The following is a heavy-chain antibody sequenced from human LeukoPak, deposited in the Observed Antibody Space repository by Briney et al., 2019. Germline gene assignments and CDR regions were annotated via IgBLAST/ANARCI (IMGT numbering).Heavy chain of an antibody. D-gene: IGHD3-22*01. J-gene: IGHJ4*02. CDR3: ARGDEAYYYDSSGYYRY. Sequence: EASVKVSCKASGYTFTSYAMNWVRQAPGQGLEWMGWINTNTGNPTYAQGFTGRFVFSLDTSVSTAYLQISSLKAEDTAVYYCARGDEAYYYDSSGYYRYWGQGTLVTVSS. CDR2: INTNTGNP. CDR1: GYTFTSYA. V-gene: IGHV7-4-1*02.